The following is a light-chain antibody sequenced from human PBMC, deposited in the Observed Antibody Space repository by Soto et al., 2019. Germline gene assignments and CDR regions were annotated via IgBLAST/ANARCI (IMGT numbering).Light chain of an antibody. Sequence: EIVMMQSPATLSVSPGERTTLSCRASQSVGNNLAWYQQKPGQAPRLLIYGAYTRATGIPDRFSGSGSGTEFTLTINSLQSEDFAVYYCQQYNNWPRTFGQGTKVDIK. V-gene: IGKV3D-15*01. J-gene: IGKJ1*01. CDR1: QSVGNN. CDR2: GAY. CDR3: QQYNNWPRT.